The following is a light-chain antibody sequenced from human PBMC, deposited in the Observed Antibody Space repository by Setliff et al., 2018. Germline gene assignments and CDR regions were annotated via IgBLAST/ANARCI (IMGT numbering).Light chain of an antibody. V-gene: IGLV2-14*01. Sequence: QPALAQPASVSGSPGQSITISCTGTGSDVGGYNHVSWFQQHPGQAPKLMIYDVDERPSGVSNRFSGSKSGNTASLTISGLQAEDEADYYCTSYTTRDTYVFGTGTKVTVL. CDR3: TSYTTRDTYV. CDR2: DVD. CDR1: GSDVGGYNH. J-gene: IGLJ1*01.